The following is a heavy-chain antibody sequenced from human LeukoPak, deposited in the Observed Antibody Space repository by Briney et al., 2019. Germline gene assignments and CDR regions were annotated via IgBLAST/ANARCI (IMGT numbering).Heavy chain of an antibody. V-gene: IGHV4-38-2*02. CDR1: GYSIRSGHY. Sequence: SETLSLTCSVSGYSIRSGHYWGWIRQPPGKGLEWIGSINHSGTTYFNPSLKSRVTISVDTSKSQFSLKLSSVTAADTAVYYCVRSSGYCSGGNCFYYWGQGTLVTVSS. J-gene: IGHJ4*02. CDR3: VRSSGYCSGGNCFYY. D-gene: IGHD2-15*01. CDR2: INHSGTT.